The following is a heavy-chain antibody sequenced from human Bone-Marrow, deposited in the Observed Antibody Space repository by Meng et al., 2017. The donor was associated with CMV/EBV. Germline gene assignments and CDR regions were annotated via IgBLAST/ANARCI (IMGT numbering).Heavy chain of an antibody. J-gene: IGHJ6*02. D-gene: IGHD3-3*01. CDR3: ARRSYYDFWSGYLGGYGMDF. Sequence: GESLKISCAASGFTFSSYWMSWVRQAPGKGLEWVANIKQDGSEKYYVDTVKGRFTISRDNAKNSLYLQMNSLRAEDTAVYYCARRSYYDFWSGYLGGYGMDFWGPGNTVNVAS. CDR2: IKQDGSEK. CDR1: GFTFSSYW. V-gene: IGHV3-7*01.